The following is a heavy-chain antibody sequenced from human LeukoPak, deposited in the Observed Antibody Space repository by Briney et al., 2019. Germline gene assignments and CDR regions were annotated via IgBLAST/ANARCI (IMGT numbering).Heavy chain of an antibody. V-gene: IGHV4-59*01. J-gene: IGHJ6*03. CDR2: IYYSGST. Sequence: SETLSLTWTVSGGSISSYYWSWIRQPPGKGLEWIGYIYYSGSTNYNPSLKSRVTISVDTSKNQFSLKLSSVTAADTAVYYCARSPSVYYYYYMDVWGKGTTVTVSS. CDR1: GGSISSYY. CDR3: ARSPSVYYYYYMDV.